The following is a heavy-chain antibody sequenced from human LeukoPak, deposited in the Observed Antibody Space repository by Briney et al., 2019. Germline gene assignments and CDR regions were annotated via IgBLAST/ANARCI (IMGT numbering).Heavy chain of an antibody. J-gene: IGHJ4*02. CDR3: ARGKVMITFGGVIVTFDY. V-gene: IGHV4-34*01. D-gene: IGHD3-16*02. CDR2: INHSGST. CDR1: GGSFSGYY. Sequence: SETLSLTCAVYGGSFSGYYWSWIRQPPGKGLEWIGEINHSGSTNYNPSLKSRVTISVDTSKNQFFLKLSSVTAADTAVYYCARGKVMITFGGVIVTFDYWGQGTLVTVSS.